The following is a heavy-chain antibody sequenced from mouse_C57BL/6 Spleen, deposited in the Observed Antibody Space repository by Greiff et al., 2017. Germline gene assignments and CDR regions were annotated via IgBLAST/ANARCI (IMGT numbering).Heavy chain of an antibody. CDR3: ARSGGNYEGGYFDY. D-gene: IGHD2-1*01. J-gene: IGHJ2*01. V-gene: IGHV1-80*01. CDR1: GYAFSSYW. CDR2: IYPGDGDT. Sequence: VKLMESGAELVKPGASVKISCKASGYAFSSYWMNWVKQRPGKGLEWIGQIYPGDGDTNYNGKFKGKATLTADKSSSTAYMQLSSLTSEDSAVYFCARSGGNYEGGYFDYWGQGTTLTVSS.